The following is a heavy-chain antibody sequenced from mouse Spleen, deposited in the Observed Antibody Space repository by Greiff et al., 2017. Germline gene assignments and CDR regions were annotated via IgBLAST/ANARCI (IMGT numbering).Heavy chain of an antibody. CDR1: GFSLTSYA. Sequence: VMLVESGPGLVAPSQSLSITCTVSGFSLTSYAISWVRQPPGKGLEWLGVIWTGGGTNYNSALKSRLSISKDNSKSQVFLKMNSLQTDDTARYYCARRPGDYEGAMDYWGQGTSVTVSS. CDR2: IWTGGGT. V-gene: IGHV2-9-1*01. D-gene: IGHD2-13*01. CDR3: ARRPGDYEGAMDY. J-gene: IGHJ4*01.